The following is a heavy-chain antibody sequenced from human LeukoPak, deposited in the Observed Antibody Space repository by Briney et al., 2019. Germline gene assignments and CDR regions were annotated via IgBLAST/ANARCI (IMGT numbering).Heavy chain of an antibody. CDR2: ISSSSSYI. J-gene: IGHJ4*02. V-gene: IGHV3-21*01. D-gene: IGHD6-13*01. CDR3: AIFEAAAGTAYDY. Sequence: GGSLRLSCAASGFTVSSNYMSWVRQAPGKGLEWVPSISSSSSYIYYADSVKGRFTISRDNAKNSLYLQMNSLRAEDTAAYYCAIFEAAAGTAYDYWGQGTLVTVSS. CDR1: GFTVSSNY.